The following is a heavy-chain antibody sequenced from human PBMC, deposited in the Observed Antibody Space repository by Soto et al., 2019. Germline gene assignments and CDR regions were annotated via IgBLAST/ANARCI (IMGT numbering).Heavy chain of an antibody. CDR1: GGSISSYY. CDR3: ARRITIFGVVIGPHADYYYYMDV. J-gene: IGHJ6*03. D-gene: IGHD3-3*01. V-gene: IGHV4-59*01. CDR2: IYYSGST. Sequence: SETLSLTCTVSGGSISSYYWSWIRQPPGKGLEWIGYIYYSGSTNYNPSLKSRVTISVDTSKNQFSLKLSSVTAADTAVYYCARRITIFGVVIGPHADYYYYMDVWGKGTTVTVSS.